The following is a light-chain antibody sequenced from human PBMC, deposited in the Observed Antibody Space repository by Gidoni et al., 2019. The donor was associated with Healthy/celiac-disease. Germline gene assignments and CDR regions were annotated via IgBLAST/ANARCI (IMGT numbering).Light chain of an antibody. CDR3: QQRSNWPPMYT. CDR2: DAS. V-gene: IGKV3-11*01. CDR1: QSVSSY. J-gene: IGKJ2*01. Sequence: EIVLTQSLATLSLSPGERATLSCRASQSVSSYLAWYQQKPGQAPMLLIYDASNRATGIPARFSGSGSGTDFTLTISSLEPEDFAVYYCQQRSNWPPMYTFGQGTKLEIK.